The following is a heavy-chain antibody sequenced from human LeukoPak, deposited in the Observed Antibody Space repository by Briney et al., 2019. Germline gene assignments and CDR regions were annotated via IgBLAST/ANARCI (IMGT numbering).Heavy chain of an antibody. CDR1: GFTFSSYA. CDR2: INHSGST. V-gene: IGHV4-34*01. J-gene: IGHJ4*02. D-gene: IGHD4-17*01. CDR3: ARVDYGDSSKDFDY. Sequence: GSLRLSCAASGFTFSSYAMSWVRQSPGKGLEWIGEINHSGSTNYNPSLKSRVTLSVDTSKNQFSLKLNSVTAADTAVYYCARVDYGDSSKDFDYWGQGTLVTVSS.